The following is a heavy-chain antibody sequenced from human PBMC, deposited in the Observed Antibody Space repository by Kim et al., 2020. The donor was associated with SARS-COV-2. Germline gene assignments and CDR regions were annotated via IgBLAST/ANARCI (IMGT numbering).Heavy chain of an antibody. J-gene: IGHJ6*02. CDR3: ARLPSTIFGVVSPGYGMDV. V-gene: IGHV3-7*04. Sequence: RFTSSRDNAKNSLYLQMNSLRAEDTAVYYCARLPSTIFGVVSPGYGMDVWGQGTTVTVSS. D-gene: IGHD3-3*01.